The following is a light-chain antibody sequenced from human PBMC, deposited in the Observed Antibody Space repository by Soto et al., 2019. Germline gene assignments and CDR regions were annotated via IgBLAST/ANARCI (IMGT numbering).Light chain of an antibody. V-gene: IGLV2-14*01. J-gene: IGLJ3*02. CDR2: DVT. CDR3: SSYGSSNTVV. Sequence: QSALTQPASVSGSPGQSITISCTGTSSDIGGYNSVSWYQQHPGKVPKLLIYDVTNRPSGISNRFSGSKSGNTASLTISGLTAEAEADYYCSSYGSSNTVVFGGGTQLTVL. CDR1: SSDIGGYNS.